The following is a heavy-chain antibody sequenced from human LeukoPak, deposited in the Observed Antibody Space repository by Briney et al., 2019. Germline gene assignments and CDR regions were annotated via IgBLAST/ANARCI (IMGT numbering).Heavy chain of an antibody. Sequence: ASVKVSCKASVYTFTSYDINGVRQATGQGREGMGWMNPNRGNTGYAQKFQGRVTMTRNTSIRTAYMELSSLRSEDTAVYYCARGLGVVAAAATPWGQGTLVTVSS. CDR1: VYTFTSYD. CDR2: MNPNRGNT. V-gene: IGHV1-8*01. J-gene: IGHJ4*02. CDR3: ARGLGVVAAAATP. D-gene: IGHD6-13*01.